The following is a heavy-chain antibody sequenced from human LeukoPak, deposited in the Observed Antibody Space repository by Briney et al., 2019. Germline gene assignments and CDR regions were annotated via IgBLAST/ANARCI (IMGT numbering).Heavy chain of an antibody. CDR3: ARHNYDAFDY. J-gene: IGHJ4*02. V-gene: IGHV4-59*08. D-gene: IGHD3-22*01. CDR1: GGSISSYY. CDR2: IYSSGST. Sequence: SETLSLTCTVSGGSISSYYWSWIRQSPGKGLEWIGYIYSSGSTNYNPSLKSRVTISVDTSKNQFSLKLSSVTAADPPVYYCARHNYDAFDYWGPGTLVIVSS.